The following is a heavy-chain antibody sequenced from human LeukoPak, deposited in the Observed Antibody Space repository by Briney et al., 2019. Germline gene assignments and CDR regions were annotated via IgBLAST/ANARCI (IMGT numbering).Heavy chain of an antibody. V-gene: IGHV3-7*01. CDR3: GVDV. CDR2: IKQDGTDE. CDR1: GFMFSYYW. Sequence: GGSLRLSCGASGFMFSYYWLSWVRQAPGKGLEWVASIKQDGTDEYYVDSVKGRFTLSRDNAKNSLFLQMNSLRAEDTAVYYCGVDVWGKGTTVTVSS. J-gene: IGHJ6*04.